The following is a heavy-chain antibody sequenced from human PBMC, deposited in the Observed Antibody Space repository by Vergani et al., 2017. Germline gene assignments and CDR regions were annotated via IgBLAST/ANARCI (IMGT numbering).Heavy chain of an antibody. Sequence: QVQLQESGPGLVKPSETLSLTCTVSGGSISSYYWSWIRQPPGKGLEWIGYIYYSGSTNYNPSLKSRVTISVDTSKNQFSLKLRSVTAADTAVYYCARGLGELDFDYWGQGTLVTVSS. CDR1: GGSISSYY. CDR2: IYYSGST. D-gene: IGHD3-16*01. J-gene: IGHJ4*02. CDR3: ARGLGELDFDY. V-gene: IGHV4-59*08.